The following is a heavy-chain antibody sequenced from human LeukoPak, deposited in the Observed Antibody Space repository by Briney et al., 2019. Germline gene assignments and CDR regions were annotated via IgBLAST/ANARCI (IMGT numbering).Heavy chain of an antibody. D-gene: IGHD4-17*01. J-gene: IGHJ4*02. CDR3: ARSTPAKLYGDYYFDY. CDR1: GGSISSYY. Sequence: SETLSLTCTVSGGSISSYYWSLIRQPAGKGLEWIGRIYTSGSTNYNPSLKSRVTMSVDTSKNQFSLKLSSVTAADTAVYYCARSTPAKLYGDYYFDYWGQGTLVTVSS. V-gene: IGHV4-4*07. CDR2: IYTSGST.